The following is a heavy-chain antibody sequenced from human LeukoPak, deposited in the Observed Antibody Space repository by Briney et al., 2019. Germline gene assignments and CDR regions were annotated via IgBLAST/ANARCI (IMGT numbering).Heavy chain of an antibody. V-gene: IGHV1-46*01. CDR2: INPSGGST. D-gene: IGHD5-12*01. J-gene: IGHJ4*02. CDR1: GYTLTELS. CDR3: ARGRGYSGYDPAD. Sequence: ASVKVSCRVSGYTLTELSMHWVRQAPGQGLEWMGIINPSGGSTSYAQKLQGRVTMTRDTSTSTVYMELSSLRSEDTAVYYCARGRGYSGYDPADWGQGTLVAVSS.